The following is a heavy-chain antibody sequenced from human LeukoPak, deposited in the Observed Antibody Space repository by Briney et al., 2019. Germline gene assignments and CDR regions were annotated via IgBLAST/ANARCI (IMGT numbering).Heavy chain of an antibody. V-gene: IGHV3-53*01. CDR2: TYSSGSS. J-gene: IGHJ5*01. CDR3: ARIPGTGTSSWFDS. D-gene: IGHD1-14*01. CDR1: GFTVTTNY. Sequence: GGSLRLSCAASGFTVTTNYMSWVRQAPGNGLEWVSVTYSSGSSYYADSVKGRFTVSRDISKNTVYLQMSSLRTEDTALYYCARIPGTGTSSWFDSWGQGTPVTVSS.